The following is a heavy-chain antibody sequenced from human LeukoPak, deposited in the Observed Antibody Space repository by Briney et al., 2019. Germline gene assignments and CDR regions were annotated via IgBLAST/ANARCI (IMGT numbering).Heavy chain of an antibody. D-gene: IGHD2-2*01. CDR2: ISSSSSTI. CDR3: AREPRGYQLLHAFDI. Sequence: GGSLRLSCAASGFTFSSYSMNWVRQAPGKGLEWVSYISSSSSTIYYADSVKGRFTISRDNAKNSLYLQMNSLRAEDTAVYYCAREPRGYQLLHAFDIWGQGTMVTVSS. CDR1: GFTFSSYS. V-gene: IGHV3-48*01. J-gene: IGHJ3*02.